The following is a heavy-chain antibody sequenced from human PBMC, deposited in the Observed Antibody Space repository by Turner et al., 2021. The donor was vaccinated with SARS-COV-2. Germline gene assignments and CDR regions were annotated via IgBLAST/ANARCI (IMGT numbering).Heavy chain of an antibody. J-gene: IGHJ4*02. Sequence: QVQLVESGVGVVQPGTSLRLSCAASAFTSRSYGMHWVRQAPGKGLEWVAVISYDGSNKYYADSVKGRFTNARDNSKNTLYLQMNSLRAEDTAVYYCAKGPWYYYDSSGLPYYFDYWGQGTLVTVSS. V-gene: IGHV3-30*18. CDR2: ISYDGSNK. D-gene: IGHD3-22*01. CDR1: AFTSRSYG. CDR3: AKGPWYYYDSSGLPYYFDY.